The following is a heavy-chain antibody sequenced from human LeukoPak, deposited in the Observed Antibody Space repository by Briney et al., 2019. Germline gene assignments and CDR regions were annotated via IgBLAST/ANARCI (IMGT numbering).Heavy chain of an antibody. D-gene: IGHD2-2*01. CDR1: GFTFSSYG. J-gene: IGHJ4*02. CDR2: ISGSGSRT. CDR3: AKDNDPIVVVPAAGSYFDY. Sequence: GGSLRLSCAASGFTFSSYGMSWVRQAPEMGLEWVSIISGSGSRTYYADSVKGRFTISSDNSKNTLYLQMNSLKADDTAVYYCAKDNDPIVVVPAAGSYFDYWGQGNLVTVSS. V-gene: IGHV3-23*01.